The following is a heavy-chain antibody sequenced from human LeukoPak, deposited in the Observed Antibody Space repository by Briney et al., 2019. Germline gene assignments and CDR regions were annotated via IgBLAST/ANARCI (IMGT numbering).Heavy chain of an antibody. D-gene: IGHD3-10*01. CDR1: GFTFDDYG. J-gene: IGHJ1*01. CDR3: AKEDVPRGWGSEYFQH. V-gene: IGHV3-20*04. Sequence: GGSLRLSCAASGFTFDDYGMSWVRQTPGKGLEWVSGLNWNGGNTYYADSVKGRFTISRDNARNSLYLQMNSLRAEDTAVYYCAKEDVPRGWGSEYFQHWGQGTLVTVSS. CDR2: LNWNGGNT.